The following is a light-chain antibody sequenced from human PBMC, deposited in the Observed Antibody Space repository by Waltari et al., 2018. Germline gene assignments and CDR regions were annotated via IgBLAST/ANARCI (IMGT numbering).Light chain of an antibody. CDR3: QQYGSSIMYT. Sequence: VLTQSPGTLSLSPGETATLPCRASQTITKRYFAWDQQTPGQAPRLLIYGASSRAAGVPDRFSGSGSGTDFTLTISRLEPEDFAVYFCQQYGSSIMYTFGQGTKLEIK. V-gene: IGKV3-20*01. J-gene: IGKJ2*01. CDR2: GAS. CDR1: QTITKRY.